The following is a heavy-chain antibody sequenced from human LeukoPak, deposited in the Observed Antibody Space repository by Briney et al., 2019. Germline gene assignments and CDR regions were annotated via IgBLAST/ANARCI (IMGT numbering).Heavy chain of an antibody. J-gene: IGHJ5*02. Sequence: GGSLRLSCAASGFMFSKSWMHWVRQVPGKGLVWVARIYNDGSTTNYADSVKGRFTISRDNAANTLFLQMSSLRAEDTAVYYCARDLGQYYDTSDNWFDPWGQGTLVTVSS. D-gene: IGHD3-22*01. CDR2: IYNDGSTT. CDR1: GFMFSKSW. V-gene: IGHV3-74*01. CDR3: ARDLGQYYDTSDNWFDP.